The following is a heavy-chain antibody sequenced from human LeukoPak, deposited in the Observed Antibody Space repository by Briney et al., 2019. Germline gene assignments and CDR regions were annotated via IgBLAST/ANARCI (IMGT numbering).Heavy chain of an antibody. CDR1: GSTFSSYS. CDR3: ARDLNKQWLVQFGGFDY. CDR2: ISSSSSTI. J-gene: IGHJ4*02. V-gene: IGHV3-48*01. D-gene: IGHD6-19*01. Sequence: GGSLRLSCAASGSTFSSYSMNWVRQAPGKGLEWVSYISSSSSTIYYADSVKGRFTISRDNAKNSLYLQMNSLRAEDTAVYYCARDLNKQWLVQFGGFDYWGQGTLVTVSS.